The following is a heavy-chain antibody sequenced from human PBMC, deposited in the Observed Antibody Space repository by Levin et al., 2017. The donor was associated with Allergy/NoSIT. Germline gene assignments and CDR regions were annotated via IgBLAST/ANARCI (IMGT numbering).Heavy chain of an antibody. V-gene: IGHV4-34*01. D-gene: IGHD1-14*01. CDR1: GGSLSGYY. Sequence: KPSETLSLTCAVYGGSLSGYYWSWIRQPPGKGLEWIGEINHRGSTNYNPSLKSRVSIFIDTSKNQFSLKLNSVTAADTALYYCARRREYNMSWARRTYAMDVWGQGTTVTVSS. CDR2: INHRGST. J-gene: IGHJ6*02. CDR3: ARRREYNMSWARRTYAMDV.